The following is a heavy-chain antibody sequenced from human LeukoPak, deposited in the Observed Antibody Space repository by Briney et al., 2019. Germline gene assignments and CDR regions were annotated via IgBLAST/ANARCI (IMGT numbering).Heavy chain of an antibody. Sequence: TSQTLSLTCAVSGGSISSGGYSWSWIRQPPGKGLEGIGYINHSGSTYYNPSLKSRVTISVDRSKNQFSLKLSSVTAADTAVYYCARVLDSSGYYYGFDPWGQGTLVTVSS. D-gene: IGHD3-22*01. CDR1: GGSISSGGYS. CDR2: INHSGST. J-gene: IGHJ5*02. CDR3: ARVLDSSGYYYGFDP. V-gene: IGHV4-30-2*01.